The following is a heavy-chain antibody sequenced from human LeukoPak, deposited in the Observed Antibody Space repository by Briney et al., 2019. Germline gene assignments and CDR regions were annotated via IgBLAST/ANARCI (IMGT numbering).Heavy chain of an antibody. Sequence: PSETLSLTCTVSGGSIGTYYWSWIRQSPGKGLEWIGYIYVTGTRYNPYLQSRVTISVDRSRYQFFLKMSSVTAADTAVYYCARHIGGGIEDMDVWGKGTKVSVSS. J-gene: IGHJ6*03. CDR1: GGSIGTYY. CDR3: ARHIGGGIEDMDV. V-gene: IGHV4-59*08. D-gene: IGHD3-16*02. CDR2: IYVTGT.